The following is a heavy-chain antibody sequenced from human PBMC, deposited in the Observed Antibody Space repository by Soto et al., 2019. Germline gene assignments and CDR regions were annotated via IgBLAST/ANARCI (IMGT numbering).Heavy chain of an antibody. CDR3: ARESRFLEWLSLNWFDP. CDR1: GFTFSSYA. V-gene: IGHV3-48*02. CDR2: ISSSSSTI. Sequence: GGSLRLSCAASGFTFSSYAMSWVRQAPGKGLEWVSYISSSSSTIYYADSVKGRFTISRDNAKNSLYLQMNSRGDEDTAVYYCARESRFLEWLSLNWFDPWGQGTLVTVSS. D-gene: IGHD3-3*01. J-gene: IGHJ5*02.